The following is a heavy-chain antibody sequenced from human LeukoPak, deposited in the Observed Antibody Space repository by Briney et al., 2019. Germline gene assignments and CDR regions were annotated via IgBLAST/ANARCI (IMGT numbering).Heavy chain of an antibody. CDR3: ARVHYDSSGYPFDY. V-gene: IGHV4-59*01. D-gene: IGHD3-22*01. CDR1: GGSISSYY. CDR2: IYYSGSA. Sequence: SETLSLTCTVSGGSISSYYWSWIRQPPRKGLEWIGHIYYSGSANYNPSLKSRVTISVDTSKNQFSLKLSSVTAADTAVYYCARVHYDSSGYPFDYWGQGTLVTVSS. J-gene: IGHJ4*02.